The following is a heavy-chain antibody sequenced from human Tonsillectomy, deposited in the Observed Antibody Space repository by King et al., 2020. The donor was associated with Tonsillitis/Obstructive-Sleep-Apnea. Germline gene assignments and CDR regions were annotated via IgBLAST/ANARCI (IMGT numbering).Heavy chain of an antibody. V-gene: IGHV3-48*02. J-gene: IGHJ1*01. CDR1: GFTFSSYG. D-gene: IGHD2-2*01. Sequence: EQLVQSGGGLVQPGGSLRLSCAASGFTFSSYGMNWVRQAPGKGLEGVSYISGSSSAIEYANSVKGRFTISRDNANNSLYLQMSSLRDEDTAVYYCARDCCAMRNDEYFQHWGQGTLVTVSS. CDR2: ISGSSSAI. CDR3: ARDCCAMRNDEYFQH.